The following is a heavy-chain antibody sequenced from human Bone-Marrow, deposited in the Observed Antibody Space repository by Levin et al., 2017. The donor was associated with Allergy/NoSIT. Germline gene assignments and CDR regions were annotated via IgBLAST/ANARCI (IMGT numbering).Heavy chain of an antibody. CDR2: IWYDGSNK. CDR3: ARDTGWATGGSCYDY. CDR1: GFTFSSYG. Sequence: PGESLKISCAASGFTFSSYGMHWVRQAPGKGLEWVAVIWYDGSNKYYADSVKGRFTISRDNSKNTLYLQMNSLRAEDTAVYYCARDTGWATGGSCYDYWGQGTLVTVSS. D-gene: IGHD2-15*01. V-gene: IGHV3-33*01. J-gene: IGHJ4*02.